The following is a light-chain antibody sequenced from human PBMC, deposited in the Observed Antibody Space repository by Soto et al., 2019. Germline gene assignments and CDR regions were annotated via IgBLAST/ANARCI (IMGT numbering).Light chain of an antibody. J-gene: IGLJ1*01. CDR2: GSN. Sequence: QSVLTQPPSASGTPGQRVTISCSGSRSNIGTKTVNWYQHLPGTAPKLLIYGSNLRPSGVPDRFSGSKSGTSASLAISGLQSEDEAAYYCAAWDDSLNGYLFGTGTKLTVL. CDR1: RSNIGTKT. CDR3: AAWDDSLNGYL. V-gene: IGLV1-44*01.